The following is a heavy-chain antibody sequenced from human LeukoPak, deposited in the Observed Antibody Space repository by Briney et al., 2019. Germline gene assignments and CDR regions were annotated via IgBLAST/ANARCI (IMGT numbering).Heavy chain of an antibody. D-gene: IGHD1-26*01. V-gene: IGHV3-7*01. J-gene: IGHJ4*02. CDR3: ARDLRELRY. CDR2: IKQDGSEK. CDR1: GFTFSGYW. Sequence: GGSLRLSCAASGFTFSGYWMSWVRQAPGKGLEWVANIKQDGSEKYYVDSVKGRFTISRDNAKNSPYLQMNSLRAEDTAVYYCARDLRELRYWGQGTLVTVSS.